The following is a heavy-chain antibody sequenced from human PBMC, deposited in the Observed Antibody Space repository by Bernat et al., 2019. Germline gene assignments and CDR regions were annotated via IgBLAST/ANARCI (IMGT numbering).Heavy chain of an antibody. V-gene: IGHV4-30-4*01. D-gene: IGHD3-22*01. CDR3: ARSLYYYGSSGNEGAFEI. CDR1: GGSISSGDYY. CDR2: IYYSGST. J-gene: IGHJ3*02. Sequence: QVQLQESGPGLVKPSQTLSLTCTVSGGSISSGDYYWSWIRQPPGKGLEWIGYIYYSGSTYYNPSLKSRVTISVDTSKNQFSLKLSSVTAADTAVYYCARSLYYYGSSGNEGAFEIWGQGTMVTVSS.